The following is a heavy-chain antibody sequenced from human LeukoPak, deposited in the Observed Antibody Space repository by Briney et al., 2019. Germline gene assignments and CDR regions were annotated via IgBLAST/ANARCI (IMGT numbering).Heavy chain of an antibody. CDR2: IYSGGAT. D-gene: IGHD6-19*01. CDR3: ARGRFSGPDDY. Sequence: PGGSLRLSCAVSEFSVSSNYMSWVRQAPGKGLEWVSVIYSGGATYYVDSVRGRFTISRDNSKNMVSLQMTSLGAEDTAVYYCARGRFSGPDDYWGQGTLVTVSS. J-gene: IGHJ4*02. CDR1: EFSVSSNY. V-gene: IGHV3-53*01.